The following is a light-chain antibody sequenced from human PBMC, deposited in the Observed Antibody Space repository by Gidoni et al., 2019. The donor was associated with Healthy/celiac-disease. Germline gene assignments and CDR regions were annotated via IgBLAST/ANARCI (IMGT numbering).Light chain of an antibody. CDR3: QQRSNGIT. CDR2: DAS. CDR1: QSVSSS. Sequence: EIVFTQSPATLSLSPGERATLSCRASQSVSSSLAWYQQKPGQAPRLLIYDASNRATGIPARFSGSGSGTDFTLTISSLEPEDFAVYYCQQRSNGITFGQGTRLEIK. J-gene: IGKJ5*01. V-gene: IGKV3-11*01.